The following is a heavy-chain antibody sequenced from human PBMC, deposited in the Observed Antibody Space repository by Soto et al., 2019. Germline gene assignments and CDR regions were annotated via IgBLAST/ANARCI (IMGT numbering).Heavy chain of an antibody. V-gene: IGHV3-64*01. D-gene: IGHD3-3*01. J-gene: IGHJ4*02. CDR2: ISSNGGST. Sequence: PGGSLRLSCAASGFTFSSYAMHWVRQAPGKGLEYVSAISSNGGSTYNANSVKGRFTISRDNSKNTLYLQMGSLRAEGMAVYYCARASIFGVVNTPLDYWGQGTLVTVSS. CDR1: GFTFSSYA. CDR3: ARASIFGVVNTPLDY.